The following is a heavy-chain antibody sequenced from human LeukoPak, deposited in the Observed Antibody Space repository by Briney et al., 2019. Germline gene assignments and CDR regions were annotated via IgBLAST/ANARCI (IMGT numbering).Heavy chain of an antibody. CDR3: ARTVGLHDAFDI. CDR2: IQYDGTNK. J-gene: IGHJ3*02. D-gene: IGHD5-24*01. CDR1: GFTFSTYG. V-gene: IGHV3-30*19. Sequence: PGGSLRLSCAASGFTFSTYGMHWVRQAPGKGLEWVTFIQYDGTNKYYADSVKGRFTISRDNSKNTLYLQMNSLRAEDTAVYYCARTVGLHDAFDIWGQGTMVTVSS.